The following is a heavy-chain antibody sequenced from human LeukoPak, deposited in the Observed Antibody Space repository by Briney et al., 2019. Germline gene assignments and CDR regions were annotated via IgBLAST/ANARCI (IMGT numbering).Heavy chain of an antibody. CDR2: VHNVGST. D-gene: IGHD6-19*01. J-gene: IGHJ4*02. CDR1: GVSTTNGIYY. Sequence: SETQSLTCTVSGVSTTNGIYYWAWIRQPPGKGLEWIGSVHNVGSTYYNLSLRSRVTMSIDTSKNQFSLRLNSVTAADTAVYYCARHAEYNSGWHFYLDHWGQGILVTVSS. CDR3: ARHAEYNSGWHFYLDH. V-gene: IGHV4-39*01.